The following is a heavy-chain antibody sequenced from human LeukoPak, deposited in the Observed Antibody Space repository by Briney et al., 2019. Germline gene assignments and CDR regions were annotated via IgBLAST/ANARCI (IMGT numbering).Heavy chain of an antibody. CDR2: INLNVGNT. CDR1: GFTFDDYG. D-gene: IGHD6-19*01. V-gene: IGHV3-20*04. Sequence: GRSLRLSCAASGFTFDDYGLSWVRHAPGKGLEWVSTINLNVGNTRYADSVKGRFTISRANAKHSLYLQMNSLRAEDTALYSCARVSDISVAAYFDYWGQGTLVTVSS. J-gene: IGHJ4*02. CDR3: ARVSDISVAAYFDY.